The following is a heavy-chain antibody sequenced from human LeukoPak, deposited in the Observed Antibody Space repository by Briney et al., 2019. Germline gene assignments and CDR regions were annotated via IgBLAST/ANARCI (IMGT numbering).Heavy chain of an antibody. V-gene: IGHV3-23*01. CDR2: ISGSGGST. J-gene: IGHJ6*03. Sequence: GGSLRLSCAASGFTFSSYAMGWVRQAPGMGLEWVSAISGSGGSTYYADSVKGRFTISRDNSKSTLYLQMNSLRAEDTAVYYCAKEVTITQYYYGSGSSRYMDVWGKGTTVTVSS. CDR1: GFTFSSYA. D-gene: IGHD3-10*01. CDR3: AKEVTITQYYYGSGSSRYMDV.